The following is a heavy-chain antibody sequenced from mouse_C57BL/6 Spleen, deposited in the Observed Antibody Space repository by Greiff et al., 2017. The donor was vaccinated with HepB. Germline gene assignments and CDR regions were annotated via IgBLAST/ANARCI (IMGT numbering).Heavy chain of an antibody. Sequence: QVQLQQSGPGLVQPSQSLSITCTVSGFSLTSYGVHWVRQSPGKGLEWLGVIWRGGSTDYNAAFMSRMSITKDNSKSQVFFKMNSLQADDTAIYYWAKKGYYYGSSYDYYAMDYWGQGTSVTVSS. CDR2: IWRGGST. D-gene: IGHD1-1*01. CDR1: GFSLTSYG. V-gene: IGHV2-5*01. J-gene: IGHJ4*01. CDR3: AKKGYYYGSSYDYYAMDY.